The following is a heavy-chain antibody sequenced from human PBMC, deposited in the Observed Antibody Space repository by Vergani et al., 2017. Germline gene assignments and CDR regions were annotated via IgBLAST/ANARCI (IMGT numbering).Heavy chain of an antibody. CDR2: IYYSGST. CDR1: GGSFSGYY. V-gene: IGHV4-34*11. D-gene: IGHD2-15*01. Sequence: QVQLQQWGAGLLKPSETLSLTCAVYGGSFSGYYWSWIRQPPGKGLEWIGYIYYSGSTNYNPSLKSRVTISVDTSKNQFSLKLSSVTAADTAVYYCARGGGYCSGGSCFNWFDPWGQGTLVTVSS. J-gene: IGHJ5*02. CDR3: ARGGGYCSGGSCFNWFDP.